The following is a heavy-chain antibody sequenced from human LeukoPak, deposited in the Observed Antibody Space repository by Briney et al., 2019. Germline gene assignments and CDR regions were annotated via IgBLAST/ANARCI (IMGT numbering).Heavy chain of an antibody. CDR2: IYTSGST. V-gene: IGHV4-4*07. CDR3: ARSYDFWSGFDP. D-gene: IGHD3-3*01. CDR1: GGSISSYY. Sequence: PSETLSLTCTVSGGSISSYYWSWIRQPAAKGLEWIGRIYTSGSTNYNPSLKSRVTISVDKSKNQFSLKLSSVTAADTAVYYCARSYDFWSGFDPWGQGTLVTVSS. J-gene: IGHJ5*02.